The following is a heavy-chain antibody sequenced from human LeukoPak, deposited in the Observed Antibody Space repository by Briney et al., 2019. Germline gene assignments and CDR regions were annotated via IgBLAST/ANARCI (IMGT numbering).Heavy chain of an antibody. CDR3: ARGYCSSTSCASTEVDP. J-gene: IGHJ5*02. V-gene: IGHV1-2*02. Sequence: GASVKVSCKASGYTFTGYYMHWVRQAPGQGLEWMGWINPNSGGTNYAQKFQGRVTMTRDTSISTAYMELSRLRSDDTAVYYCARGYCSSTSCASTEVDPWGQGTLVTVSS. CDR2: INPNSGGT. D-gene: IGHD2-2*01. CDR1: GYTFTGYY.